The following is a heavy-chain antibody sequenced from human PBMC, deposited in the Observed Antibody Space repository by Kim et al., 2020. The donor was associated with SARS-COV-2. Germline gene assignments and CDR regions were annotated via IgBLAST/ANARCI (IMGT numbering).Heavy chain of an antibody. CDR1: GGSISSYF. V-gene: IGHV4-59*08. CDR2: MFYSGST. J-gene: IGHJ4*02. Sequence: SETLSLTCTVSGGSISSYFWSWIRQPPGKGLEWIGYMFYSGSTKYNPSLKGRVSMSVDTTKNHVSLNLSSVTAADTAVYYCARSDGYNTPPKFWGQGTLVTVSS. CDR3: ARSDGYNTPPKF. D-gene: IGHD5-12*01.